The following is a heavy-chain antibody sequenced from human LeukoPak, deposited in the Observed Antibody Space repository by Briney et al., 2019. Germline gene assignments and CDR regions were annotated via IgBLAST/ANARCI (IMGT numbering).Heavy chain of an antibody. D-gene: IGHD3-22*01. J-gene: IGHJ6*02. Sequence: PGGSLRLSCAASGFTFSSYAMSWVRQAPGKGLEWVSAISGSGGSTYYADSVKGRFTISRDNSKNTLYLQMNSLRAEDTAVYYCAKSLGSSGYYYNYYYGMDVWGQGTTVTVSS. CDR2: ISGSGGST. CDR1: GFTFSSYA. CDR3: AKSLGSSGYYYNYYYGMDV. V-gene: IGHV3-23*01.